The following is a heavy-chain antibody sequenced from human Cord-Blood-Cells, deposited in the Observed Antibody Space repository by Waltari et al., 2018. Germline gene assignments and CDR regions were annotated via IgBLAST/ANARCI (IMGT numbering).Heavy chain of an antibody. V-gene: IGHV4-34*01. CDR2: INHSGST. D-gene: IGHD3-16*01. Sequence: QVQLQQWGAGLLKPSETLSLTCAVYGGSFSGYYWSWIRQPPGKGLEWIGEINHSGSTNSNPSLKSRVTISVDTSKNQFSLKRSSVTAADTAVYYCARGQRGKNWFDPWGQGTLVTVSS. CDR1: GGSFSGYY. J-gene: IGHJ5*02. CDR3: ARGQRGKNWFDP.